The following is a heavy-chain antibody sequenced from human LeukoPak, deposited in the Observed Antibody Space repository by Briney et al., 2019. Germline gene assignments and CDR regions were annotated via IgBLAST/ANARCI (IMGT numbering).Heavy chain of an antibody. J-gene: IGHJ4*02. V-gene: IGHV3-64*01. D-gene: IGHD2-15*01. Sequence: PRGSLRLSCAASGFTFSSYAMHWDRQAPGKGLEYVSAISGNGGNTFYANSVKGRFTISRDNSKNTLYLQMGSLKPEDMAVYYCARDSCSGDRCWRYFVNWGQGTLVTVSS. CDR2: ISGNGGNT. CDR1: GFTFSSYA. CDR3: ARDSCSGDRCWRYFVN.